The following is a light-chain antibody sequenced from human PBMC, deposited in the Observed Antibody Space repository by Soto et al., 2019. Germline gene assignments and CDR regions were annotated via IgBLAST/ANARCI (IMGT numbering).Light chain of an antibody. Sequence: DIQMTQSPSALSASVGDRVTITCRASQSIRSHLNWYQQKPGKAPKLLIYAASSLQSGVPSRFSGSASGTDFTLTISSLQPEDFATYYCQQSYSTPFTFGPGTKVDIK. CDR3: QQSYSTPFT. CDR2: AAS. V-gene: IGKV1-39*01. CDR1: QSIRSH. J-gene: IGKJ3*01.